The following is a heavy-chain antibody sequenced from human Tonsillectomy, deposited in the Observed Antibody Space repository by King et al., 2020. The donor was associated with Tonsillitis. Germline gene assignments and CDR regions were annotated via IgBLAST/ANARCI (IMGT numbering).Heavy chain of an antibody. Sequence: DVQLVESGAEVKKPGESLRISCKGSGYSFTSYWISWVRQMPGKGLEWMGRIDPSDSYTNYSPSFQGHVTISADNDISTDYLQWSSLKASDTAMYYCAREVFSSEPGDYFDYWGQGTLVTVSS. CDR1: GYSFTSYW. J-gene: IGHJ4*02. CDR2: IDPSDSYT. CDR3: AREVFSSEPGDYFDY. V-gene: IGHV5-10-1*01. D-gene: IGHD6-19*01.